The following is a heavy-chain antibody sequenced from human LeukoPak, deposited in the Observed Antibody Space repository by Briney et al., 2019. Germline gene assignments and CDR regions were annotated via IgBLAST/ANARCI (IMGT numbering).Heavy chain of an antibody. CDR1: GDSVSSNSAA. J-gene: IGHJ4*02. V-gene: IGHV6-1*01. CDR2: TYYRSKWYN. Sequence: KFSQPLSLTCAISGDSVSSNSAAWNWIRQSPSRVLEWLGRTYYRSKWYNDYAVSVKGRITINPDTSKNQFSLKLTSVSAADTAVYYCATSNDAKIVPFDHWGQGSLVTVSS. D-gene: IGHD2-8*01. CDR3: ATSNDAKIVPFDH.